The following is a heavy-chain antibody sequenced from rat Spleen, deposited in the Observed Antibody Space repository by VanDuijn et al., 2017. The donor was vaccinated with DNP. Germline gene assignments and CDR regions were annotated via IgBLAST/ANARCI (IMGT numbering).Heavy chain of an antibody. CDR1: GFSLTTYH. J-gene: IGHJ2*01. V-gene: IGHV2-43*01. Sequence: QVQLKESGPGLVQPSQTLSLACTVSGFSLTTYHVHWVRQPSGKGLEWMGVIWTGGTTEYNSVLKSRLSISRDTSMSQVFLRVNSLQTEDTATYYCARGGSSIHTTGVGFDYWGQGVMVTVSS. CDR2: IWTGGTT. D-gene: IGHD1-9*01. CDR3: ARGGSSIHTTGVGFDY.